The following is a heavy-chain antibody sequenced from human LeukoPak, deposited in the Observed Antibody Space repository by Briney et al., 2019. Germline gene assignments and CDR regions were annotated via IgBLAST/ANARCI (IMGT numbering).Heavy chain of an antibody. CDR2: IRYDGSNK. V-gene: IGHV3-30*02. D-gene: IGHD3-10*01. J-gene: IGHJ5*02. CDR1: GFTFSSYG. Sequence: GGSLRLSCAASGFTFSSYGMHWVRQAPGKGLEWVAFIRYDGSNKYYADSVKGRFTISRDNSKNTLYLQMNSLRAEDTAVYYCAKDLRFGYYYGSGSYPNWFDPWGQGTLVTVSS. CDR3: AKDLRFGYYYGSGSYPNWFDP.